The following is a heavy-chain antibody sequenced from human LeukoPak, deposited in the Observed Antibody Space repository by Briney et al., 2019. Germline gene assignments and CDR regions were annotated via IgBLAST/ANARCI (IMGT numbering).Heavy chain of an antibody. CDR2: INPNSGGT. CDR1: GYTFTGYY. CDR3: ARDLRIGVNWFDP. Sequence: ASVKVSCKASGYTFTGYYIHWVRQAPGQGLEWMGWINPNSGGTNYAQKFQGRVTMTRDTSITTAYMELSRLISDDTAVYYCARDLRIGVNWFDPWGQGTLVTVSS. J-gene: IGHJ5*02. D-gene: IGHD3-10*01. V-gene: IGHV1-2*02.